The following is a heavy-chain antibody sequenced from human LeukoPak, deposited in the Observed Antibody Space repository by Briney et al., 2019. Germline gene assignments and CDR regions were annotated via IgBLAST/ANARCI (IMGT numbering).Heavy chain of an antibody. CDR3: AIAAAATFGAFDI. D-gene: IGHD6-13*01. J-gene: IGHJ3*02. CDR2: ISGSGGST. CDR1: GFDFSDFY. Sequence: GGSLRLSCVASGFDFSDFYMSWIRQAPGKGLEWVSAISGSGGSTYYADSVKGRFTISRDNSKNTLYLQMNSLRAEDTAVYYCAIAAAATFGAFDIWGQGTMVTVSS. V-gene: IGHV3-23*01.